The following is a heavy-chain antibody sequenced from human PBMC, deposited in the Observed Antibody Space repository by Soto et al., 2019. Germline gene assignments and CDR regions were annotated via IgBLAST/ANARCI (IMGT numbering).Heavy chain of an antibody. J-gene: IGHJ5*02. CDR3: ARDNTAMVIHAEYNWFDP. Sequence: GGSLRLSCAASGFTFSSYSMNWVRQAPGKGLEWVSYISSSSSTIYYADSVKGRFTISRDNAKNSLYLQMNSLRAEDTAVYYCARDNTAMVIHAEYNWFDPWGQGTLVTVSS. CDR1: GFTFSSYS. D-gene: IGHD5-18*01. CDR2: ISSSSSTI. V-gene: IGHV3-48*01.